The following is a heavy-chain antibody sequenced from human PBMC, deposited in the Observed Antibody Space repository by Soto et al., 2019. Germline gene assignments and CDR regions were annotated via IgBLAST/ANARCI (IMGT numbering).Heavy chain of an antibody. J-gene: IGHJ4*02. CDR3: ARTLVRREIIDY. V-gene: IGHV5-10-1*01. CDR1: GYTFTNFW. D-gene: IGHD3-10*02. Sequence: PGESLKISCEASGYTFTNFWISWVRQLPGKGLEWMGRIDPSDSFTNYSPSFQGHVTISTDESFSTAYLQWSSLKVSDSAMYDWARTLVRREIIDYWGRGPRAPVPP. CDR2: IDPSDSFT.